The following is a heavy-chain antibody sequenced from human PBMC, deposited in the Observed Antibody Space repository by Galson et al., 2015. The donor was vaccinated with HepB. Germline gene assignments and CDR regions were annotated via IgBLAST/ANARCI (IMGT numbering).Heavy chain of an antibody. V-gene: IGHV1-69*10. CDR2: IIPILGIA. D-gene: IGHD3-22*01. Sequence: SVKVSCKASGGTFSSYAISWVRQAPGQGLEWMGGIIPILGIANYAQKFQGRVTITADKSTSTAYMELSSLRSEDTAVYYCARVLITMIVEGGWFDPWGQGTLVTVSS. J-gene: IGHJ5*02. CDR3: ARVLITMIVEGGWFDP. CDR1: GGTFSSYA.